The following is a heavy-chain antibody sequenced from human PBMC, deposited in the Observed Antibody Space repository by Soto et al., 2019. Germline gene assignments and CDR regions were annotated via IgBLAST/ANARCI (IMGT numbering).Heavy chain of an antibody. CDR3: ASGQGLGSYYNVRPTSLVSWFDP. CDR2: INHSGST. CDR1: GGSFSGYY. V-gene: IGHV4-34*01. D-gene: IGHD3-10*01. Sequence: SETLSLTCDVYGGSFSGYYWNWIRQPPGKGLEWIGEINHSGSTNYNSSLKSRVTISVDTSKNQFSLKLSSVTAADTAVYYCASGQGLGSYYNVRPTSLVSWFDPWGQGTLVTVSS. J-gene: IGHJ5*02.